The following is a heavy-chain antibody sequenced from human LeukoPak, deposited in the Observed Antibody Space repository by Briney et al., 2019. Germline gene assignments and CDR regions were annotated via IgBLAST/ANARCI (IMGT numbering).Heavy chain of an antibody. D-gene: IGHD2-21*01. CDR3: ARAPVFAVGVFDI. Sequence: SQTLSLTCTVSGGSISSGGYYWGWIRQPPGKGLEWIGSIYYSGSAYYNPSLKSRVTISVDTSKNQFSLKLSSVTAADTAVYYCARAPVFAVGVFDIWGQGTKVTVSS. J-gene: IGHJ3*02. V-gene: IGHV4-39*07. CDR2: IYYSGSA. CDR1: GGSISSGGYY.